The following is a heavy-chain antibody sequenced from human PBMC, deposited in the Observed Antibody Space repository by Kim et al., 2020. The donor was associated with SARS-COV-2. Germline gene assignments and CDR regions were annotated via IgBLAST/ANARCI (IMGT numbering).Heavy chain of an antibody. Sequence: YDADSVKGRFTISRDNSKNTLYLQMNSLGAEDTAVYYCAKAGFVSGWYNYWGQGTLVTVSS. V-gene: IGHV3-23*01. CDR3: AKAGFVSGWYNY. J-gene: IGHJ4*02. D-gene: IGHD6-19*01.